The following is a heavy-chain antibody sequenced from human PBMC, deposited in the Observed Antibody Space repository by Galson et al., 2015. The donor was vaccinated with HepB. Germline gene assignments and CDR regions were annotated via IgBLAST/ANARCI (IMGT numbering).Heavy chain of an antibody. D-gene: IGHD3-9*01. J-gene: IGHJ6*02. CDR3: ARGKYYDILTGYYEYYGMDA. Sequence: ETLSLTCTVSGGSITNYYWNWIRQPPGKGLEYIGYIYYSGSTNYNPSLKSRVTISVDTSKNQFSLKLNSVTAADTAVYYCARGKYYDILTGYYEYYGMDAWGQGTTVTVSS. V-gene: IGHV4-59*01. CDR2: IYYSGST. CDR1: GGSITNYY.